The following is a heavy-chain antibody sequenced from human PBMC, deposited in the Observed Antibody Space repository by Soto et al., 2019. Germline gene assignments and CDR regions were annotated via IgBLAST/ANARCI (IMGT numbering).Heavy chain of an antibody. J-gene: IGHJ4*02. CDR3: ARRARWNEFDY. CDR2: INAGNSNT. D-gene: IGHD1-1*01. Sequence: GASVKVSCKASGYTFTSYAMHWVRQAPGQRLEWMGWINAGNSNTKYSQKFQGRVTITRDTSASTAYMELSSLRSEDTAVYYCARRARWNEFDYWGQGTLVNVSS. CDR1: GYTFTSYA. V-gene: IGHV1-3*01.